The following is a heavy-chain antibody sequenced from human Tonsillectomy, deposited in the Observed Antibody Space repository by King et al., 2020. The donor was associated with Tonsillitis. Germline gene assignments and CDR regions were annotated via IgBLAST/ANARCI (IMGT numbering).Heavy chain of an antibody. CDR3: VKSSGYPYNLGY. V-gene: IGHV3-64D*06. Sequence: VQLVESGGGLVQPGGSLRLSCSASGFTFSSFAMHRVRQAPGKGLEYVSAIGSNGGSTSYADSVKGRFTISRDNSKNTLYLQMSSLRAEDTAVYHCVKSSGYPYNLGYWGQGTLVTVSS. J-gene: IGHJ4*02. D-gene: IGHD5-24*01. CDR1: GFTFSSFA. CDR2: IGSNGGST.